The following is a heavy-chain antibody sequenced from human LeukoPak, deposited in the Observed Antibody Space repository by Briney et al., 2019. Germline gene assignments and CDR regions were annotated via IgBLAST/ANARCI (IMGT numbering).Heavy chain of an antibody. CDR1: GFTFSSYW. Sequence: GRSLRLSCAASGFTFSSYWMHWVRQAPGKGLVWVSRVNSDGSSTSYADFVKGRFTISRDNAKNTLYLQMNSLRAEDTAVYYCGALGQQLIPWGQGTLVTVSS. V-gene: IGHV3-74*01. CDR2: VNSDGSST. J-gene: IGHJ4*02. D-gene: IGHD6-13*01. CDR3: GALGQQLIP.